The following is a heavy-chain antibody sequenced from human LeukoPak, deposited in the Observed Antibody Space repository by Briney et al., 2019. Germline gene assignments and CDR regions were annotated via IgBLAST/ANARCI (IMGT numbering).Heavy chain of an antibody. Sequence: PGGSLRLSCAASGFTFSNYAMSWVRQAPGKGLEWVSIIGYRGGSIYYAYSVQGRFTISRDNSKNALSLQVSGLSPEDTAGYYCAKSWGYTRPYYSYRDVWGKGTTVTVSS. V-gene: IGHV3-23*01. D-gene: IGHD3-16*02. CDR3: AKSWGYTRPYYSYRDV. CDR2: IGYRGGSI. CDR1: GFTFSNYA. J-gene: IGHJ6*03.